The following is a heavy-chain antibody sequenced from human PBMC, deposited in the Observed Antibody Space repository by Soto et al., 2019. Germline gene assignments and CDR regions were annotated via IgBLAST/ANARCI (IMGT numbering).Heavy chain of an antibody. Sequence: ASVKVSCKASGFSFTGYYIHWLRQAPGQGLEWMGWINAHSGGTEYAQKFQGRVTLTRDTSIATAYLTLTSLTSDDTALYYCAKDLTRQLAYWLDPWGQGTQVAVSS. CDR1: GFSFTGYY. J-gene: IGHJ5*02. CDR3: AKDLTRQLAYWLDP. V-gene: IGHV1-2*02. CDR2: INAHSGGT. D-gene: IGHD6-6*01.